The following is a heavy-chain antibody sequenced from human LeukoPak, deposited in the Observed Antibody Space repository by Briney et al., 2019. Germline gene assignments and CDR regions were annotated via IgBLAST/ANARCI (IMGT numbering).Heavy chain of an antibody. CDR3: ARPYYYDSRIDP. V-gene: IGHV4-30-4*01. Sequence: PSETLSLTCTVSGVSISSGDYYWSWIRQPPGKGLEWIGYTYYSGSTYYNPSLKSRVTISVDTSKNQFSLKLSPVTAADTAVYYCARPYYYDSRIDPWGQGTRVTDSS. CDR1: GVSISSGDYY. D-gene: IGHD3-22*01. CDR2: TYYSGST. J-gene: IGHJ5*02.